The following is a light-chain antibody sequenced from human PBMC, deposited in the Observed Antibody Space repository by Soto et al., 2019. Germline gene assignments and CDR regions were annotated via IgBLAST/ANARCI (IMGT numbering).Light chain of an antibody. V-gene: IGLV2-14*03. CDR1: SSDVGRYNY. J-gene: IGLJ1*01. CDR2: DVG. CDR3: SSYSSSTIPYV. Sequence: QSALTQPASVSGSPGQSITISCTGTSSDVGRYNYVSWYQQHPGKAPKLIVYDVGNRPSGVSKRFSGSKSANTASLTISGLQAEDEADYYCSSYSSSTIPYVFGPGTKVTVL.